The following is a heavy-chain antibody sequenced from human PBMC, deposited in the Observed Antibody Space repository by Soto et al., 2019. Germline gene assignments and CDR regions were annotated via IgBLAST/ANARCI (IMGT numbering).Heavy chain of an antibody. J-gene: IGHJ4*02. V-gene: IGHV3-21*06. Sequence: GGLRLSCAVSGFTFTNYGINWVRQAPGKGLEWVSSVSKSDYTYYSESVKGRFTISRDNAKNSLYLEINSLRAEDTAVYYCARESEDLTSNFDYWGQGTLVTVSS. CDR3: ARESEDLTSNFDY. CDR2: VSKSDYT. CDR1: GFTFTNYG.